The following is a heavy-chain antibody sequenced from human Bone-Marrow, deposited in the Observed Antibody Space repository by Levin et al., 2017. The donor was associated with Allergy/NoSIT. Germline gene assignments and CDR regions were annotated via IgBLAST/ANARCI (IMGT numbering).Heavy chain of an antibody. CDR2: TWYDGNTK. D-gene: IGHD3-10*01. Sequence: GGSLRLSCAASGFTFTSYGMHWVRQAPGKGLEWVALTWYDGNTKYYADSVKGRFTISRDNSKNTLDLQMNNLRAEDTAVYYCARAQGYYGSGSSTYFDYWGQGTLVTVSS. J-gene: IGHJ4*02. CDR3: ARAQGYYGSGSSTYFDY. V-gene: IGHV3-33*01. CDR1: GFTFTSYG.